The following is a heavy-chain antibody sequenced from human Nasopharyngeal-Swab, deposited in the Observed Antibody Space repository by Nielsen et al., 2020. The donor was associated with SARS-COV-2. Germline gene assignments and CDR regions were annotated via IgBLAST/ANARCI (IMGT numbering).Heavy chain of an antibody. CDR3: ARDRYLFSEEYYFYY. CDR2: ISYDGSNK. V-gene: IGHV3-30*09. D-gene: IGHD6-6*01. Sequence: GGSLTLSCEASGFTFSSHAMHWVRQAPGKGLEWLAIISYDGSNKKSADSMKGRIATSRDNSKKTLYLHLNSLRAEDTAVYYCARDRYLFSEEYYFYYWGQGTLFTVSS. J-gene: IGHJ4*02. CDR1: GFTFSSHA.